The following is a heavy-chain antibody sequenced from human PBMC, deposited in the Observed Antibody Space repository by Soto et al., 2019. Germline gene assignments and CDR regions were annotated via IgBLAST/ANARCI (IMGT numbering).Heavy chain of an antibody. Sequence: QVQLVQSGAEVKRPGSSVKVSCKASGDTFNFYSINWVRQAPGLGLEWIGRVNPILSMSNYAQRFQGRVTMTADKSTSTAYMELSGLRSEDTAIYYCATSSGSGYRAFDFWGQGALVTVSS. CDR3: ATSSGSGYRAFDF. CDR1: GDTFNFYS. D-gene: IGHD3-10*01. J-gene: IGHJ4*02. V-gene: IGHV1-69*04. CDR2: VNPILSMS.